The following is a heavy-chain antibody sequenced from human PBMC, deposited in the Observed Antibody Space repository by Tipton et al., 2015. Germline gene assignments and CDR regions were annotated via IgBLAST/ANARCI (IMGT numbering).Heavy chain of an antibody. CDR1: GGSISSSGYY. CDR3: ARTEGFFDY. J-gene: IGHJ4*02. V-gene: IGHV4-39*01. Sequence: TLSLTCTVSGGSISSSGYYWGWIRQPPGKGLEWIGNIYYSGTTYSIPSLKSRVTISVDTSKNQVSLKLTSVTAADTAVYYCARTEGFFDYLGQGTLVTVSS. CDR2: IYYSGTT.